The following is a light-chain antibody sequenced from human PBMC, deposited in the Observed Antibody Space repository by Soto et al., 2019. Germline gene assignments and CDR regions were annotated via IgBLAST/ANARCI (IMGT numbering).Light chain of an antibody. V-gene: IGKV3-20*01. CDR2: GAS. CDR3: QQYGRT. J-gene: IGKJ1*01. CDR1: QSVSSSY. Sequence: EIVLTQSPGTLSLSPGERATLSCRASQSVSSSYLAWYQQKPGQAPRLLIYGASSRATGIPDRFSGSGSGTDFTITISRLEPEDFAVYYCQQYGRTFGQGTKVEI.